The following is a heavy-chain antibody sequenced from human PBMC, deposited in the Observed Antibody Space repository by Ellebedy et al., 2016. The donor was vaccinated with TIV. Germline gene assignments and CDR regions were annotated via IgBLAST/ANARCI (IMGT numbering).Heavy chain of an antibody. CDR2: ISGNGGAT. CDR3: AKSQWLDKPTDY. V-gene: IGHV3-23*01. Sequence: GGSLRLXXAASGFTFSTYVMTWVRQAPGKGLEWVSVISGNGGATYYTNSVKGRFTVSRDNSKNTLYLQMNSLRAEDTAVYYCAKSQWLDKPTDYWGQGTLVTVSS. D-gene: IGHD6-19*01. CDR1: GFTFSTYV. J-gene: IGHJ4*02.